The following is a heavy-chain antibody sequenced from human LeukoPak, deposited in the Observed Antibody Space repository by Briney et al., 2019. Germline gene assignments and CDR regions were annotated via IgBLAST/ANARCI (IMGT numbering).Heavy chain of an antibody. J-gene: IGHJ3*02. CDR3: ARNLNYCSSTSWYLNAFDI. CDR1: GYSFTSYW. D-gene: IGHD2-2*01. Sequence: GESLKISCKGSGYSFTSYWIGWVRQMPGKGLEWMGIIYPGDSDTSYSPSFQGQVTISADKSISTAYLQWSSLKASDTAMYYCARNLNYCSSTSWYLNAFDIWGQGTMVTVSS. CDR2: IYPGDSDT. V-gene: IGHV5-51*01.